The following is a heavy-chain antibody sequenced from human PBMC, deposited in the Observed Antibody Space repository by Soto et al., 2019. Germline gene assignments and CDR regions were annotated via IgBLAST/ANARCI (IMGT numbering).Heavy chain of an antibody. J-gene: IGHJ5*02. CDR1: GGSFSGYY. V-gene: IGHV4-34*01. CDR3: ARGRNYYGAGSYYKKGSWFDP. D-gene: IGHD3-10*01. CDR2: INHSGST. Sequence: PSETLSLTCAVYGGSFSGYYWSWIRQPPGKGLEWIGEINHSGSTNYNPSLKSRVTISVDTSKNQFSLKLSSVTAADTAVYYCARGRNYYGAGSYYKKGSWFDPWGQGTLVTVSS.